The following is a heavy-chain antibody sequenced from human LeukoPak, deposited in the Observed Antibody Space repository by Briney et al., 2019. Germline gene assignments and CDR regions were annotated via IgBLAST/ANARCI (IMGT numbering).Heavy chain of an antibody. CDR2: IYYSGST. V-gene: IGHV4-59*01. Sequence: PSETLSLTCIVSGGSIGSYYWTWIRQPPGKGLEWIGHIYYSGSTDYNPSLRSRVTISVDTSKNQFSLRLSSVTATDTAVYYCARDRPDGSGYYGYYFDYWGQGTLVSVSS. CDR3: ARDRPDGSGYYGYYFDY. CDR1: GGSIGSYY. D-gene: IGHD3-22*01. J-gene: IGHJ4*02.